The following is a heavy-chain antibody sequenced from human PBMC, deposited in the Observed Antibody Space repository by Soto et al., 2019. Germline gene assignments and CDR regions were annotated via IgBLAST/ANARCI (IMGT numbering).Heavy chain of an antibody. D-gene: IGHD6-6*01. CDR3: ARVGFEYSSSSRAFDI. V-gene: IGHV1-18*04. CDR2: ISAYNGNT. J-gene: IGHJ3*02. Sequence: SCKASGYTFTSYGISWVRQAPGQGLEWMGWISAYNGNTNYAQKLQGRVTMTTDTSTSTAYMELRSLRSDDTAVYYCARVGFEYSSSSRAFDIWGQGTMVTVSS. CDR1: GYTFTSYG.